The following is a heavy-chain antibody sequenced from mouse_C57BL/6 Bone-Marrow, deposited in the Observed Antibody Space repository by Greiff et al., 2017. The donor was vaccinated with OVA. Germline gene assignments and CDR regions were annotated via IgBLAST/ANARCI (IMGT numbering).Heavy chain of an antibody. CDR1: GYSFTGYY. J-gene: IGHJ2*01. Sequence: EVKLLQSGPELVKPGASVKISCKASGYSFTGYYMYWVKQSHGNILDWIGYIYPYNGVSSYNQTFKSKATFTVDKSSITAYLDLLSLTSEDSEVYYCARETDVDYWDQGTALTVSS. CDR2: IYPYNGVS. V-gene: IGHV1-31*01. CDR3: ARETDVDY.